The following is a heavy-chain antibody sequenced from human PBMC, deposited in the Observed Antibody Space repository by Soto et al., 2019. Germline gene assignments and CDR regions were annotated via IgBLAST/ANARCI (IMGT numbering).Heavy chain of an antibody. J-gene: IGHJ4*02. D-gene: IGHD5-12*01. Sequence: EVQLVESGGGLVQPGGSLRLSCAASGFTLSSYSMNWVRQAPGKGLDWVSYISRTSSAIYYADSVKGRFTVSRDNANNSLFLQMNSLRDEDTAVYYGARDGGYSGYDIDYWGQGTLVTVSS. V-gene: IGHV3-48*02. CDR3: ARDGGYSGYDIDY. CDR2: ISRTSSAI. CDR1: GFTLSSYS.